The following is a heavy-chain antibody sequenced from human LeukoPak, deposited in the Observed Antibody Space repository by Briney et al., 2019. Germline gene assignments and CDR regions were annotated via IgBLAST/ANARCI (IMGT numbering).Heavy chain of an antibody. V-gene: IGHV3-30*02. CDR1: GFAFSSYG. CDR2: IRHDGTNQ. J-gene: IGHJ4*02. Sequence: TGGSLRLSCAASGFAFSSYGIHWVRQAPGKGLEWVTFIRHDGTNQHYGDSVKGRFTISRDNLKNTVFLQMNRVRAEDTAVYFCARSRNVRTFDYWGQGTLVAVSS. CDR3: ARSRNVRTFDY.